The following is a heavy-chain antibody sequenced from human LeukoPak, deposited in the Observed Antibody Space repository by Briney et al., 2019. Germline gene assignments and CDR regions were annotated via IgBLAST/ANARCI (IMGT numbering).Heavy chain of an antibody. Sequence: ASVKVSCKASGYGFTTNGITWVRQAPGQGLEWMGWISTDSGKTNYAQKFQARVIMTTDTSTRTAYMELRSLRSDDTAVYYCARDRDHAFDIWGQGTRVT. CDR2: ISTDSGKT. D-gene: IGHD5-24*01. V-gene: IGHV1-18*01. CDR1: GYGFTTNG. J-gene: IGHJ3*02. CDR3: ARDRDHAFDI.